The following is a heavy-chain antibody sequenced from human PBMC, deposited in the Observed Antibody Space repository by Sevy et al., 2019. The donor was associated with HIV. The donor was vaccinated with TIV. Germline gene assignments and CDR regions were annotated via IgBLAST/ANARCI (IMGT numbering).Heavy chain of an antibody. J-gene: IGHJ4*01. CDR1: GFNFANAW. Sequence: GGSLRLSCAASGFNFANAWMSWVRQPPGRGLEWVGRIKSKTEGVTRDFAATVKGRFVISRDDSSNTLYLQMDNLKIEDTGVYYRAAGVGTSDFDHWGYGILVSVSS. V-gene: IGHV3-15*01. D-gene: IGHD1-26*01. CDR2: IKSKTEGVTR. CDR3: AAGVGTSDFDH.